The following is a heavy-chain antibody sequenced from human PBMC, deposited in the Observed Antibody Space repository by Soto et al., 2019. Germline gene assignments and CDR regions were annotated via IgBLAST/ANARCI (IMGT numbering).Heavy chain of an antibody. V-gene: IGHV4-39*01. CDR1: GDSISSSSQY. D-gene: IGHD6-6*01. CDR2: IHYSGTS. Sequence: SETLSLTCSVSGDSISSSSQYWGWIRQPPGKGLEWIGSIHYSGTSYYNPSLKSRVTIFVDTSKNQFSLKLSSVTAADTAVYYCARGSIAARPSYYYYGMDVWGQGTTVTVSS. J-gene: IGHJ6*02. CDR3: ARGSIAARPSYYYYGMDV.